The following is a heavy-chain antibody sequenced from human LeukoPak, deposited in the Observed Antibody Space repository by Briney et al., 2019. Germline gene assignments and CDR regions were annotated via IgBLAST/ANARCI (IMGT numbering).Heavy chain of an antibody. CDR2: IEHDGSFK. Sequence: PGGSLRLSCAASGFTFDDYGMSWVRQAPGKGLEWVANIEHDGSFKDYVDSVKGRFTISRDNAKNSLYLQMNSLRAEDTGVYYCARDRETRTSDSWGQGTLVTVSS. D-gene: IGHD2-8*01. V-gene: IGHV3-7*01. J-gene: IGHJ4*02. CDR3: ARDRETRTSDS. CDR1: GFTFDDYG.